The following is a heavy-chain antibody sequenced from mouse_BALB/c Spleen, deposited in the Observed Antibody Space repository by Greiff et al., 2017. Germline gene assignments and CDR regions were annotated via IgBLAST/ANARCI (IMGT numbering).Heavy chain of an antibody. Sequence: VQLQQSGAELVRSGASVKLSCTASGFNIKDYYMHWVKQRPEQGLEWIGWIDPENGDTEYAPKFQGKATMTADTSSNTAYLQLSSLTSEDTAVYYCARYGTGYYAMDYWGQGTSVTVSS. V-gene: IGHV14-4*02. CDR2: IDPENGDT. J-gene: IGHJ4*01. CDR1: GFNIKDYY. D-gene: IGHD3-3*01. CDR3: ARYGTGYYAMDY.